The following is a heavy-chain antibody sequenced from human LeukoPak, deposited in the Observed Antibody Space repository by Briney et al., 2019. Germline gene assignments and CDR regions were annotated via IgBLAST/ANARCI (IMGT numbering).Heavy chain of an antibody. Sequence: SGGSLRLSCAAPGFTFSSYGMHWVRQAPGQGLEWVAFIRYDGTNEYYADSVKGRFTISRDNSKNTLHLQMNSLRPEDTAVYYCARDGRGSSNDFDYWGQGTLVTVSS. V-gene: IGHV3-30*02. CDR1: GFTFSSYG. CDR2: IRYDGTNE. J-gene: IGHJ4*02. CDR3: ARDGRGSSNDFDY. D-gene: IGHD1-26*01.